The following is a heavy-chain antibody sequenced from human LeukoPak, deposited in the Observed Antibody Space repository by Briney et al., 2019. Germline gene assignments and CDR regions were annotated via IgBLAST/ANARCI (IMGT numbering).Heavy chain of an antibody. CDR1: GGTFSSYA. V-gene: IGHV1-69*05. J-gene: IGHJ5*02. CDR2: IIPIFGTA. Sequence: ASVKVSCKASGGTFSSYAISWVRQAPGQGLEWMGGIIPIFGTANYAQKFQGRATITTDESTSTAYMELSSLRSEDTAVYYCAVAGTRTQNWFDPWGQGTLVTVSS. D-gene: IGHD6-19*01. CDR3: AVAGTRTQNWFDP.